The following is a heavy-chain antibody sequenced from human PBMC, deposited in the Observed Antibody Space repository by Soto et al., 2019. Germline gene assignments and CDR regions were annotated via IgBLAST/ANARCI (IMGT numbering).Heavy chain of an antibody. CDR2: IYYSGST. D-gene: IGHD5-18*01. CDR1: GGSISSYY. V-gene: IGHV4-59*01. Sequence: SETLSLPCTVAGGSISSYYWSWIRQPPGKGLEWIGYIYYSGSTNYNPSLKSRVTISVDTSKNQFSLKLSSVTAADTAVYYCGREGGYSYGPGIFDYWGQGTLVTVSS. J-gene: IGHJ4*02. CDR3: GREGGYSYGPGIFDY.